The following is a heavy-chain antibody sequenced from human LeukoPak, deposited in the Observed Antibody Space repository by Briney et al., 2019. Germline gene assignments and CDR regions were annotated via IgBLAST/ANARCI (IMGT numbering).Heavy chain of an antibody. D-gene: IGHD6-19*01. CDR3: ARVTVAGTRKKKGYFDY. Sequence: GSLRLSCAASGFTFSSYWMSWVRQAPGKGLEWIGEINHSGSTNYNPSLKSRVTISVDTSKNQFSLKLSSVTAADTAVYYCARVTVAGTRKKKGYFDYWGQGTLVTVSS. J-gene: IGHJ4*02. CDR1: GFTFSSYW. CDR2: INHSGST. V-gene: IGHV4-34*01.